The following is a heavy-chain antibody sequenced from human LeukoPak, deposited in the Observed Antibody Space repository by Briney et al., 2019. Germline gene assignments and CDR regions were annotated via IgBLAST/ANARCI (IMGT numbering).Heavy chain of an antibody. Sequence: GASVKVSCKASGGTFSSYAISWVRQAPGQGLEWMGGIIPILGTANYAQKFQGRVTITADESTSTAYMELSSLRSEDTAVYYCANTPYYYDSGQLNHFDYWGQGTLVTVSS. CDR2: IIPILGTA. D-gene: IGHD3-22*01. J-gene: IGHJ4*02. CDR3: ANTPYYYDSGQLNHFDY. V-gene: IGHV1-69*13. CDR1: GGTFSSYA.